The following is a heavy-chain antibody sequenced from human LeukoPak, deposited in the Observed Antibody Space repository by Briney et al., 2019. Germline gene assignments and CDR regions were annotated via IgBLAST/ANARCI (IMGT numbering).Heavy chain of an antibody. D-gene: IGHD6-6*01. J-gene: IGHJ5*02. CDR2: ISYDGSNK. Sequence: PGRSLRLSCAASGFTFSSYGIHWVRQAPGKGLEWVAVISYDGSNKYYADSVKGRFTISRDNSKNTLYLQMNSLRAEDTAVYYCAAKNQIEYSSSVKGWFDPWGQGTLVTVSS. CDR3: AAKNQIEYSSSVKGWFDP. CDR1: GFTFSSYG. V-gene: IGHV3-30*03.